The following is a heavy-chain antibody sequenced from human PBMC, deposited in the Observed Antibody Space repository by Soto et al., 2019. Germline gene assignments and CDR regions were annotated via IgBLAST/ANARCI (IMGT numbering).Heavy chain of an antibody. CDR1: GGSISSGGYS. J-gene: IGHJ5*02. CDR3: ARVPDR. Sequence: SETLSLTCAVSGGSISSGGYSWSWIRQPPGKGLEWIGYIYHSGSTYYNPSLKSRVTISVDRSKNQFSLRLSSVTAADTAVYYCARVPDRWGQGTLVTSPQ. CDR2: IYHSGST. V-gene: IGHV4-30-2*01. D-gene: IGHD2-2*01.